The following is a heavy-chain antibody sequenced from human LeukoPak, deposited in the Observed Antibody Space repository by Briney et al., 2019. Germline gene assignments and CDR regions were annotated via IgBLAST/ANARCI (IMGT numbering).Heavy chain of an antibody. CDR2: IYYGGST. D-gene: IGHD3-22*01. V-gene: IGHV4-59*01. CDR3: ARDYYDSSGYSLGIDY. J-gene: IGHJ4*02. Sequence: PSETLSLTCTASGGSISSYYWSWIRQPPGKGLEWIGYIYYGGSTNYNPSLKSRVTISVDTSKNQFSLKLSSVTAADTAVYYCARDYYDSSGYSLGIDYWGQGTLVTVSS. CDR1: GGSISSYY.